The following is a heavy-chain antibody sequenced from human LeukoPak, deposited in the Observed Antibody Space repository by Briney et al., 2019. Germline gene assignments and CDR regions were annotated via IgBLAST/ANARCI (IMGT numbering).Heavy chain of an antibody. CDR1: GGSISSSSYY. CDR2: IYYSGST. D-gene: IGHD6-19*01. Sequence: SETLSLTCTVSGGSISSSSYYWGWIRQPPGKGLEWIGSIYYSGSTYYNPSLKSRVTISVDTSKNQFSLKLSSVTAADTAAYYCARLSGIAVAGHDYWGQGTLVTVSS. CDR3: ARLSGIAVAGHDY. J-gene: IGHJ4*02. V-gene: IGHV4-39*01.